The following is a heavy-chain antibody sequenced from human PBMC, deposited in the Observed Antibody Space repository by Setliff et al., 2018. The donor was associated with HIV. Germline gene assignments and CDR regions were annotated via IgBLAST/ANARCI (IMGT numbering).Heavy chain of an antibody. Sequence: KPSETLSLTCAVYGGSFSEYYWSWIRQSPGKGLEWIGNIHYSGSTNYNPSLKSRVTISLDTSNQQFSLKLTSVTAADTAKYYCASLAYNFWSGRPPFDYWGQGTLVTVSS. CDR3: ASLAYNFWSGRPPFDY. V-gene: IGHV4-34*01. D-gene: IGHD3-3*01. CDR2: IHYSGST. CDR1: GGSFSEYY. J-gene: IGHJ4*02.